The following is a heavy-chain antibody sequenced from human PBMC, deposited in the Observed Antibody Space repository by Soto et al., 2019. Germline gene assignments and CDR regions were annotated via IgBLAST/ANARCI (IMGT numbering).Heavy chain of an antibody. CDR2: ISSGGKNT. V-gene: IGHV3-30*04. CDR1: GFSFNAYA. D-gene: IGHD3-10*01. J-gene: IGHJ4*02. Sequence: QAQLLESGGGVVQPRRSLRLSCAASGFSFNAYALSWVRQAPGKGLEWLAVISSGGKNTFHADSVKGRFTISRDNSRNALYLHMISLKIEDTAVYFWARAGLLRGFFITGLDWWGQGTLGTVSS. CDR3: ARAGLLRGFFITGLDW.